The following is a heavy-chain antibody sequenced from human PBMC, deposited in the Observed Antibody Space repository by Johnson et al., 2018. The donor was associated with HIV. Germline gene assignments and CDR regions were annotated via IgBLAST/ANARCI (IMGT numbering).Heavy chain of an antibody. CDR2: ISGSGSTI. CDR3: ARQTLRAFDI. J-gene: IGHJ3*02. V-gene: IGHV3-48*03. CDR1: GFTFDDHG. Sequence: VQLVESGGGVVRPGGSLRLSCAASGFTFDDHGMSWVRQAPEKGLEWISYISGSGSTIYYADSVKGRFTIYRDTAKNSLYLQMNSLRAEDTALYYCARQTLRAFDILGQGTMVTVSS.